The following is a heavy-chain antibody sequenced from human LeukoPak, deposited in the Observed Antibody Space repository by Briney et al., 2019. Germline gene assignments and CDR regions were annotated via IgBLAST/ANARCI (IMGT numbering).Heavy chain of an antibody. CDR3: ARDSGYDLNCFDP. V-gene: IGHV4-34*01. J-gene: IGHJ5*02. CDR1: GGSFSGYY. D-gene: IGHD5-12*01. CDR2: INHSGST. Sequence: SETLSLTCAVYGGSFSGYYWSWIRQPPGKGLEWIGEINHSGSTNYNPSLKSRVTISVDTSKNQFSLKLSSVTAADTAVYYCARDSGYDLNCFDPWGQGTLVTVSS.